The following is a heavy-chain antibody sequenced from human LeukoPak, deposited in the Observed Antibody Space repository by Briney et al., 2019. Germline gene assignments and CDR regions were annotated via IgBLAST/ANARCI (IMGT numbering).Heavy chain of an antibody. D-gene: IGHD2-15*01. J-gene: IGHJ4*02. Sequence: PGGSLRLSCAAAGFTFSNHWMSWVRQAPGKGLEWVSAISGSGGSTYYADSVKGRFTISRDNSKNTLYLQMNSLRAEDTAVYYCAKDLYCSGGSCYYLGLLASTHDYWGQGTLVTVSS. CDR3: AKDLYCSGGSCYYLGLLASTHDY. CDR1: GFTFSNHW. V-gene: IGHV3-23*01. CDR2: ISGSGGST.